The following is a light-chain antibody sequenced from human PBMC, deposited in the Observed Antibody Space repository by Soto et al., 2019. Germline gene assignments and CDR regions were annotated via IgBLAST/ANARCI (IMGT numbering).Light chain of an antibody. V-gene: IGLV4-69*01. CDR1: CGHSSYA. Sequence: QPVLTQSPSASASLGASVKLTCTLSCGHSSYAIAWHQQQPEKGPRYLMNLNGDGSHTKGDGIPDRFSGSSSGAERYLTISSLQSEDEADYYCQTWATGIRVFGGGTKLTVL. J-gene: IGLJ3*02. CDR2: LNGDGSH. CDR3: QTWATGIRV.